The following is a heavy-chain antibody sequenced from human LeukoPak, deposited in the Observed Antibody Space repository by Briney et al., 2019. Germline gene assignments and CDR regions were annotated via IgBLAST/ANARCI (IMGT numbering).Heavy chain of an antibody. Sequence: ASVKVSCTASGYTFTDYYMHWVRQAPGQGLEWMGWISAYNGNTNYAQKLQGRVTMTTDTSTSTAYMELRSLRSDDTAVYYCAREGWLVRAFDIWGQGTMVTVSS. CDR1: GYTFTDYY. D-gene: IGHD6-19*01. CDR3: AREGWLVRAFDI. V-gene: IGHV1-18*04. J-gene: IGHJ3*02. CDR2: ISAYNGNT.